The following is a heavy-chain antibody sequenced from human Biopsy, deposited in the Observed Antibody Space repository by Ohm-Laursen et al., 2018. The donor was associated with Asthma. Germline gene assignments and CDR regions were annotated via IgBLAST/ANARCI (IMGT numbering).Heavy chain of an antibody. CDR2: IYRNGDT. CDR3: ARNLPGYTYGPFED. Sequence: TLSLTCAVSGDSIDGGDYSWTWIRQSPGVGLEWIGYIYRNGDTYYNPTLKNRVTISIDRSKNQFSLKMTSVTVADTAVYFCARNLPGYTYGPFEDWGQGTLVTVSS. J-gene: IGHJ4*02. V-gene: IGHV4-30-2*06. D-gene: IGHD5-18*01. CDR1: GDSIDGGDYS.